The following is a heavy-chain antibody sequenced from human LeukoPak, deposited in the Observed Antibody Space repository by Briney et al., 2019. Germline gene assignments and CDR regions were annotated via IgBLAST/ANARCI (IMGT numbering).Heavy chain of an antibody. D-gene: IGHD2-2*01. J-gene: IGHJ6*02. CDR1: GGSISSGGYY. CDR2: IYYSGST. V-gene: IGHV4-31*03. Sequence: SETLSLTCTVSGGSISSGGYYWSWIRQHPGKGLEWIGYIYYSGSTYYNPSLKSRVTISVDTSKNQFSLKLSSVTAADTAVYYCARDGEGYCSSTSCLYYYYGMDVWGQGTTVTVSS. CDR3: ARDGEGYCSSTSCLYYYYGMDV.